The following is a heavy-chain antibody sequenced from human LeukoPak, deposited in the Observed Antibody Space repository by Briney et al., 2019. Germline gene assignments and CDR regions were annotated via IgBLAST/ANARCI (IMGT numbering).Heavy chain of an antibody. Sequence: GGSLRLSCAASGFTFSSYAMSWVRQAPGKGLEWVSAISGSGGSTYYADSVKGRFTISRDNSKNTLYLQMNSLRAEDTAVYCCAKDFRPRRAYYFDYWGQGTLVTVSS. CDR2: ISGSGGST. V-gene: IGHV3-23*01. D-gene: IGHD1-1*01. J-gene: IGHJ4*02. CDR1: GFTFSSYA. CDR3: AKDFRPRRAYYFDY.